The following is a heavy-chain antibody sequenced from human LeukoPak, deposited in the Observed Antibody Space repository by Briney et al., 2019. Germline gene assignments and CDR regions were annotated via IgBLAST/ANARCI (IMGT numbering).Heavy chain of an antibody. J-gene: IGHJ6*03. V-gene: IGHV3-53*01. CDR3: ARVVPAANYYYYMDV. Sequence: PGGSLRLSCAASGFTVSSNYMSWVRQAPGKGLEWVSIIYSDGSTYYAASVKGRFTISRDNSKNTLYLQMNSLRAEDTAVYYCARVVPAANYYYYMDVWGKGTTVTISS. D-gene: IGHD2-2*01. CDR1: GFTVSSNY. CDR2: IYSDGST.